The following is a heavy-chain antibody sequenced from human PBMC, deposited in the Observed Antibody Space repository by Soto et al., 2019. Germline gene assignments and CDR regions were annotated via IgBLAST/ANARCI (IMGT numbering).Heavy chain of an antibody. D-gene: IGHD5-12*01. J-gene: IGHJ5*02. Sequence: QLVQSGAEVKKPGASVKVSCKASGYTFSSYGISWIRQAPGQRLEWIGWINAYNGHTNYGQKLQGGVTMTTDTATSTAYMELRSLRSYDTAVYYCATSYDAGFDPWGQGTLVSVSS. V-gene: IGHV1-18*04. CDR1: GYTFSSYG. CDR3: ATSYDAGFDP. CDR2: INAYNGHT.